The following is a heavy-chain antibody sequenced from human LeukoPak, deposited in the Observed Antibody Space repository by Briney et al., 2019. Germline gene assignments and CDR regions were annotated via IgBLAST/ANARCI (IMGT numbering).Heavy chain of an antibody. CDR3: AKDRDPNYSGSYGY. V-gene: IGHV3-30*18. CDR1: GFTFSSYG. J-gene: IGHJ4*02. Sequence: GGSLRLSCAASGFTFSSYGMRWVRQAPGKGLEWVAVISYDGSNKYYADSVKGRFTISRDNSKNTLYLQMNSLRAEDTAVYYCAKDRDPNYSGSYGYWGQGTLVTVSS. CDR2: ISYDGSNK. D-gene: IGHD1-26*01.